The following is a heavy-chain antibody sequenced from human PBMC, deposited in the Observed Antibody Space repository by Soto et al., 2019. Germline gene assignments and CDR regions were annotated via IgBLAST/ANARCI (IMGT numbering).Heavy chain of an antibody. CDR1: GFTFSSYA. J-gene: IGHJ4*02. D-gene: IGHD3-22*01. CDR3: ARASGPDSSGYYFEY. Sequence: GGSLRLSCAASGFTFSSYAMHWVRQAPGKGLEWVAVISYDGSNKYYADSVKGRFTISRDNAKTSLHLQMNSLRAKDTAVYYCARASGPDSSGYYFEYWGQGA. V-gene: IGHV3-30-3*01. CDR2: ISYDGSNK.